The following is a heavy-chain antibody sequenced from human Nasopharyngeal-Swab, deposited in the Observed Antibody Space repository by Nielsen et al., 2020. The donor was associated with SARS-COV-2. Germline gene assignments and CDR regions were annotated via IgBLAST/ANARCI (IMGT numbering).Heavy chain of an antibody. CDR2: INPSGGST. CDR3: ARDRKYCSSTSCYTDGMDV. D-gene: IGHD2-2*02. J-gene: IGHJ6*02. Sequence: ASVKVSCKASGYTFTSYYMHWVRQAPGQGLEWMGIINPSGGSTSYAQKFQGRVTMTRDTSTSTVYMELSSLRSEDTAVYYCARDRKYCSSTSCYTDGMDVWGQGTTVTVSS. V-gene: IGHV1-46*01. CDR1: GYTFTSYY.